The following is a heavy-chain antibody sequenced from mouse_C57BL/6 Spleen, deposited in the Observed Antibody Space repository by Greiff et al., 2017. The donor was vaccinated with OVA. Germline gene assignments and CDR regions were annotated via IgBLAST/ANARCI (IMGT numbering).Heavy chain of an antibody. CDR3: ARREGAY. CDR2: IDPSDSYT. Sequence: VQLQQPGAELVMPGASVKLSCKASGYTFTSYWMHWVKQRPGQGLEWIGEIDPSDSYTNYNQKFKGKSTLTVDKSSSTAYMQLSSLTAEDYAVYYCARREGAYWGQGTLGTVSA. V-gene: IGHV1-69*01. J-gene: IGHJ3*01. CDR1: GYTFTSYW.